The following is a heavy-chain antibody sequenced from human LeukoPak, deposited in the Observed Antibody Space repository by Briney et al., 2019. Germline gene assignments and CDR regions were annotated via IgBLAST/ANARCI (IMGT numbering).Heavy chain of an antibody. CDR2: ISWNSGSI. V-gene: IGHV3-9*03. CDR1: GFTFDDYA. Sequence: PGRSLRLSCAASGFTFDDYAMHWVRQAPGNGLEWVSGISWNSGSIGYADSVKGRFTISRDNAKNSLYLQMNSLRAEDMALYYRAKAGSILWWSDAFDIWGQGTMVTVSS. D-gene: IGHD2-21*01. J-gene: IGHJ3*02. CDR3: AKAGSILWWSDAFDI.